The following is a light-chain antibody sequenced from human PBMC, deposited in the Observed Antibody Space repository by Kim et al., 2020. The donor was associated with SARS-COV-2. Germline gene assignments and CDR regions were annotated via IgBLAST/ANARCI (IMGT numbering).Light chain of an antibody. J-gene: IGLJ3*02. V-gene: IGLV2-11*01. CDR1: GSDVGGYNY. CDR2: DIN. CDR3: CSYAGSYTWV. Sequence: GQSCTISCTGTGSDVGGYNYVSWYQQHPGKAPKLIIYDINKRPSGVPDRFSGSKSGNTASLTISGLQAEDEADYYCCSYAGSYTWVFGGGTQLTVL.